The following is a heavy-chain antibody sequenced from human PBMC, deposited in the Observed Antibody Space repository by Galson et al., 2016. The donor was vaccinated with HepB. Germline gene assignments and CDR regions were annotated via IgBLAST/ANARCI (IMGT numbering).Heavy chain of an antibody. V-gene: IGHV1-69*13. J-gene: IGHJ6*02. D-gene: IGHD6-19*01. CDR1: GGTFGKYA. CDR3: AICIGVAGTGYYAMDV. CDR2: IIPMFGLP. Sequence: SVKVSCKASGGTFGKYAVSWVRQAPGQGLEWIGGIIPMFGLPNYAPKFEDRVTITADESTSTAYMEMRGLKSEDTAVLYCAICIGVAGTGYYAMDVWGQGTTVTVSS.